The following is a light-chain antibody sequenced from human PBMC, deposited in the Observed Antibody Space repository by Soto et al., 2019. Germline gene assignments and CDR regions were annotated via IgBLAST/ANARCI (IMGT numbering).Light chain of an antibody. V-gene: IGKV1-33*01. Sequence: DIQMTQSPSSLSASIGDRVTITCQASQAMTEFLNWYQQKPGKAPKLLIYDGSNLQTGVPSRFSGSRFGTNFTFTISRLQPEDTATYYCQQYDNLVTFGPETKVDIK. CDR2: DGS. J-gene: IGKJ3*01. CDR3: QQYDNLVT. CDR1: QAMTEF.